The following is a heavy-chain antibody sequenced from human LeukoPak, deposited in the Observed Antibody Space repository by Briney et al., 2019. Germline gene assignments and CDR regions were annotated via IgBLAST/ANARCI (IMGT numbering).Heavy chain of an antibody. Sequence: SETLSLTCTVSGGSISSYYWSWIRQPAGKGLEWIGRIYTSGSTNYNPSLKSRVTMSVDTSKNQFSLKLSSVTAADTAVYYCARMVRRLERLNIGRSSDYATGYYFDSWGQGTLVTVSS. CDR1: GGSISSYY. J-gene: IGHJ4*02. D-gene: IGHD5-12*01. CDR3: ARMVRRLERLNIGRSSDYATGYYFDS. V-gene: IGHV4-4*07. CDR2: IYTSGST.